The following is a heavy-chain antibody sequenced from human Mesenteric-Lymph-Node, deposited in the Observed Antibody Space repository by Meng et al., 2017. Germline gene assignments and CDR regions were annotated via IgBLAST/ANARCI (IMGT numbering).Heavy chain of an antibody. D-gene: IGHD5-24*01. CDR3: TRSWDGINWYPDFDY. V-gene: IGHV3-21*04. Sequence: GESLKISCAASGFTFSSYSMNWVRQAPGKGLEWVSSISSSSSYIYYADSVKGRFTISRDNAKNSLYLQMNSLRAEDTAIYYCTRSWDGINWYPDFDYWGQGTLVTVSS. CDR1: GFTFSSYS. CDR2: ISSSSSYI. J-gene: IGHJ4*02.